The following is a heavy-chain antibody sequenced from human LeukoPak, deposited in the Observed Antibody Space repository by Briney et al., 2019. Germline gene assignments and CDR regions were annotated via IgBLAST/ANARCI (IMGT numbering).Heavy chain of an antibody. CDR2: IYYSGST. Sequence: SETLSLTCTVSGGSISSYYWSWIRQPPGKGLEWIGYIYYSGSTNCNPSLKSRVTISVDTSKNQFSLKLSSVTAADTAVYYCARELRVDYFDYWGQGTLVTVSS. D-gene: IGHD5-12*01. CDR1: GGSISSYY. J-gene: IGHJ4*02. CDR3: ARELRVDYFDY. V-gene: IGHV4-59*01.